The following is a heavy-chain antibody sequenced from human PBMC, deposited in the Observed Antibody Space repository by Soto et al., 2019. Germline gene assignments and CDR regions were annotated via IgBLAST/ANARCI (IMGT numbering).Heavy chain of an antibody. CDR3: ARVRVRGVIQFDY. Sequence: SETLSLTCIVSGGSISSGDYYWSWIRQPPGKGLEWIGYIYYSGSTYYNPSLKSRVTISVDTSKNQFSLKLSSVTAADTAVYYCARVRVRGVIQFDYWGQGTLVTVSS. CDR2: IYYSGST. J-gene: IGHJ4*02. CDR1: GGSISSGDYY. D-gene: IGHD3-10*01. V-gene: IGHV4-30-4*01.